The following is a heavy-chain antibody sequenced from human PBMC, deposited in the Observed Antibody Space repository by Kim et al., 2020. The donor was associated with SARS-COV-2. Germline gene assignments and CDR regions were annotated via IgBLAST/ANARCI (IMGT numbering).Heavy chain of an antibody. CDR3: ARGLGLRKVMFPGVTYYYYDGMDV. V-gene: IGHV4-34*01. J-gene: IGHJ6*02. D-gene: IGHD3-10*02. Sequence: SETLSLTCAIYGGSFSGYYWSWIRQPPGKGLEWIGEINHSGSTNYNPSLKSRVTISVNTSKNQFSLKLSSVTAADTSVYYCARGLGLRKVMFPGVTYYYYDGMDVWGQGTTVTVSS. CDR1: GGSFSGYY. CDR2: INHSGST.